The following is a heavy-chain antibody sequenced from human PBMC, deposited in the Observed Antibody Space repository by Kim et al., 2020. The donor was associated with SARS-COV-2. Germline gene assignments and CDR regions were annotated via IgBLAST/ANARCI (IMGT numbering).Heavy chain of an antibody. D-gene: IGHD2-15*01. CDR1: GFTFSSYW. CDR3: GRSNSVVASCKVDS. J-gene: IGHJ4*02. V-gene: IGHV3-7*03. Sequence: GGSLRVSCAASGFTFSSYWMSWVRQAPGKGLEWVANINQDEGEKYYVDSVEGRFTISRDNAKNSLYLQMTNLSAEDTAVYYCGRSNSVVASCKVDSWGQGILVTVSS. CDR2: INQDEGEK.